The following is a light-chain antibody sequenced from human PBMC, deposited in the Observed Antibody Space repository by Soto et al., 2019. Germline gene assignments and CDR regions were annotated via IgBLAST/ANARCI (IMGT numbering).Light chain of an antibody. J-gene: IGLJ1*01. Sequence: QSVLTQPPSASGSPGPSVTISCTGTSSDVGGYNYVSWYQQHPGKAPKLMIYEVSKRPSGVPDRFSGSKSGNTASLTVSGLQAEDEADYYCSSYAGSNYVFGTGTKLTVL. CDR1: SSDVGGYNY. V-gene: IGLV2-8*01. CDR3: SSYAGSNYV. CDR2: EVS.